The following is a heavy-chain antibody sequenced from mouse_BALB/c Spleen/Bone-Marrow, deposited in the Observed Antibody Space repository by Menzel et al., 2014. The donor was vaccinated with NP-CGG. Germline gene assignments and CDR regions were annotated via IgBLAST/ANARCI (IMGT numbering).Heavy chain of an antibody. CDR2: FLPGSGGT. CDR3: AREYYDYDVGFVY. V-gene: IGHV1-9*01. J-gene: IGHJ3*01. D-gene: IGHD2-4*01. CDR1: GYTFSSYW. Sequence: VQLQESGAELMKPGASVKISCKATGYTFSSYWIEWVKQRPGHGLEWIGEFLPGSGGTNYNEKFKGKATFTADTSSNTAYMQLSSLTSEDSAVYYCAREYYDYDVGFVYWGQGTLVSVSA.